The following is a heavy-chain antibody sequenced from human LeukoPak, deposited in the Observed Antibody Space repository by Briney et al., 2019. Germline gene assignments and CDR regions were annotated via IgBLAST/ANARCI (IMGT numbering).Heavy chain of an antibody. J-gene: IGHJ4*02. CDR2: LYYGGDT. CDR3: AGQDTAMVTGY. D-gene: IGHD5-18*01. V-gene: IGHV4-39*01. CDR1: GDSINSRSYY. Sequence: SETLSLTCTVSGDSINSRSYYWDWIRQPQGKGLEWIGNLYYGGDTHCNPSLKSRVTISADTSNNQFSLILSSVTATDTAVYYCAGQDTAMVTGYWGQGTLVTVSS.